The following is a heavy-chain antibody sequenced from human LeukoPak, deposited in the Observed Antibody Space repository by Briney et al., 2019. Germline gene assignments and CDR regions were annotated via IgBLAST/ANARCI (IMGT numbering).Heavy chain of an antibody. D-gene: IGHD3-16*01. Sequence: GGSLRLSCAASGFTFSSYGMHWVRQAPGKGLEWVAFIRYDGSNKYYADSVKGRFTISRDNAKNSLYLQMNSLRAEDTAVYYCARSPRGENDAFDIWGQGTMVTVSS. CDR2: IRYDGSNK. CDR1: GFTFSSYG. CDR3: ARSPRGENDAFDI. J-gene: IGHJ3*02. V-gene: IGHV3-30*02.